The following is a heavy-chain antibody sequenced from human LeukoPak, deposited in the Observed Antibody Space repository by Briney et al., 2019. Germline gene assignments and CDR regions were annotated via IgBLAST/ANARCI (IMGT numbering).Heavy chain of an antibody. D-gene: IGHD3-22*01. J-gene: IGHJ4*02. CDR3: AKDSSGYYYRSPGFDY. Sequence: PGGSLRLSCAASGFTFNNFAMSWVRQAPGKGLEWVSFISGGGRNAYYADSVKGRFTISRDNSKNTLYLQMNSLRAEDTAVYYCAKDSSGYYYRSPGFDYWGQGTLVTVSS. CDR2: ISGGGRNA. V-gene: IGHV3-23*01. CDR1: GFTFNNFA.